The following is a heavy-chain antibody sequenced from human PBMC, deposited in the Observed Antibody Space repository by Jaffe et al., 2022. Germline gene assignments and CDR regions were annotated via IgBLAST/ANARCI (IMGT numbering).Heavy chain of an antibody. CDR1: GGSFSGYY. CDR3: ARIRGGYSYGGNDY. D-gene: IGHD5-18*01. J-gene: IGHJ4*02. V-gene: IGHV4-34*01. CDR2: INHSGST. Sequence: QVQLQQWGAGLLKPSETLSLTCAVYGGSFSGYYWSWIRQPPGKGLEWIGEINHSGSTNYNPSLKSRVTISVDTSKNQFSLKLSSVTAADTAVYYCARIRGGYSYGGNDYWGQGTLVTVSS.